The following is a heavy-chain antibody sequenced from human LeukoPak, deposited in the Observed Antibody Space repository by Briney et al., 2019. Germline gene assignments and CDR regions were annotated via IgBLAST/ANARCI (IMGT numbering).Heavy chain of an antibody. CDR2: ISYDGSNK. D-gene: IGHD5-24*01. V-gene: IGHV3-30*04. Sequence: SGGSLRLSCAASGFTFSSYAMHRVRQAPGKGLEWVAVISYDGSNKYYADSVKGRFTISRDNSKNTLYLQMNSLRAEDTAVYYCARTGGRDGYNGFDYWGQGTLVTVSS. CDR3: ARTGGRDGYNGFDY. J-gene: IGHJ4*02. CDR1: GFTFSSYA.